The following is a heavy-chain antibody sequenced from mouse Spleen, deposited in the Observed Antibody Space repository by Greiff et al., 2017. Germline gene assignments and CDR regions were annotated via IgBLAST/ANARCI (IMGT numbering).Heavy chain of an antibody. CDR3: TTSRATLLDY. Sequence: EVKLQQSGAELVRPGASVKLSCTASGFNIKDDYMHWVKQRPEQGLEWIGWIDPENGDTEYASKFQGKATITADTSSNTAYLQLSSLTSEDTAVYYCTTSRATLLDYWGQGTTLTVSS. CDR2: IDPENGDT. D-gene: IGHD3-1*01. CDR1: GFNIKDDY. V-gene: IGHV14-4*01. J-gene: IGHJ2*01.